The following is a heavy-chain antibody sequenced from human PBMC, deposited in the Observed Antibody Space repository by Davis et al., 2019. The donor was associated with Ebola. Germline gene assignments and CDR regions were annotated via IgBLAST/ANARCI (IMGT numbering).Heavy chain of an antibody. Sequence: GESLKISCAASGFIFHNYAMHWVRQAPGKGLEWVSFVSGDGAGTYYADSVKGRFTISRDNTKNSLYLQMNSLRTKDTALYYCAKDLDSSGWTSWGQGTLVTVSS. J-gene: IGHJ4*02. V-gene: IGHV3-43*02. CDR3: AKDLDSSGWTS. CDR1: GFIFHNYA. D-gene: IGHD6-19*01. CDR2: VSGDGAGT.